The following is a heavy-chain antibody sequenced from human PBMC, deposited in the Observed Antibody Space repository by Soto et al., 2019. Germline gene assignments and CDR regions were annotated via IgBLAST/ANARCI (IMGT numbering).Heavy chain of an antibody. Sequence: EVQLLESGGGLVQPGGSLRLSCAAAGITFSNYAMTWVRQAPGKGLEWVSVISDSGSFTFYAASVKGRFTISRDNSGGTLSLQMNSLRAEVTAIYYCAKRPLNWGRWYFDLWGRGTLVTVSS. D-gene: IGHD7-27*01. CDR1: GITFSNYA. V-gene: IGHV3-23*01. CDR2: ISDSGSFT. J-gene: IGHJ2*01. CDR3: AKRPLNWGRWYFDL.